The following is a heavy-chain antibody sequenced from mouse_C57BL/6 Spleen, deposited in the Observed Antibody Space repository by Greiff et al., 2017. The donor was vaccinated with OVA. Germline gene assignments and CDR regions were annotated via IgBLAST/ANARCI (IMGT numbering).Heavy chain of an antibody. CDR2: IYPRSGNT. Sequence: LVESGAELARPGASVKLSCKASGYTFTSYGISWVKQRTGQGLEWIGEIYPRSGNTYYNEKFKGKATLTADKSPSTAYMELRSLTSEDSAVYFCARGDSVYAMDYWGQGTSVTVSS. CDR1: GYTFTSYG. D-gene: IGHD3-2*02. V-gene: IGHV1-81*01. J-gene: IGHJ4*01. CDR3: ARGDSVYAMDY.